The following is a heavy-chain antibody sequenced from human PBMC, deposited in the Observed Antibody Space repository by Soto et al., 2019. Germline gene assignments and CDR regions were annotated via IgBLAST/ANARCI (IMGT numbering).Heavy chain of an antibody. V-gene: IGHV3-48*02. CDR2: ISGDRAYI. J-gene: IGHJ4*02. Sequence: GGSLRLSCVASGFTFSAYSRNWVRQAPGKGLEWLSYISGDRAYIYYAVSVRGRFTISRDNAENSLYLQMDNLRDEDTALYYCARQVYTVVTPMDFWGQGTLVTVSS. D-gene: IGHD2-21*02. CDR3: ARQVYTVVTPMDF. CDR1: GFTFSAYS.